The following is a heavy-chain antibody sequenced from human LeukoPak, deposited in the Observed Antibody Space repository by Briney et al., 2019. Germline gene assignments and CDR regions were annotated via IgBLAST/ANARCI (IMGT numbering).Heavy chain of an antibody. CDR1: GFTFSSYA. Sequence: GGSLRLSCAASGFTFSSYAMSWVRQAPGKGLEWVSAISGSGGSTYYADSVKGRFTISRDNSKNTLYLQMNSLRAEDTAVYYCARGSNGHYYYYGMDVWGQGTTVTVSS. D-gene: IGHD4-11*01. J-gene: IGHJ6*02. V-gene: IGHV3-23*01. CDR3: ARGSNGHYYYYGMDV. CDR2: ISGSGGST.